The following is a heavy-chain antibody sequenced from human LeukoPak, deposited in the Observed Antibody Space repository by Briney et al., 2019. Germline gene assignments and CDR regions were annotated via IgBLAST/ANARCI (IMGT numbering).Heavy chain of an antibody. J-gene: IGHJ3*02. CDR3: ARAHNFYGGNSKGAFDI. Sequence: GGSLRLSCAASGFTFSSYSMNWVRQAPGKGLEWVSSISSSNNYIYYADSVKSRFTISRDNAKNSLYLQMNSLRAEDTAVYYCARAHNFYGGNSKGAFDIWGHGTLVTVSS. V-gene: IGHV3-21*01. CDR1: GFTFSSYS. CDR2: ISSSNNYI. D-gene: IGHD4-23*01.